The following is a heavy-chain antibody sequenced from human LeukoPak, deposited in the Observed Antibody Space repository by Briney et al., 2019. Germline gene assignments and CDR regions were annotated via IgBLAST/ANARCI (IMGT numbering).Heavy chain of an antibody. CDR3: ARGMDDYAKGDY. CDR1: GFTFSSYS. CDR2: ISSSSSYI. V-gene: IGHV3-21*01. Sequence: GGSLRLSCAASGFTFSSYSMNWVRQAPGKGLEWVSSISSSSSYIYYADSVKGRFTISRDNAKNSLYLQMKSLRAEDTAFYYCARGMDDYAKGDYWGQGTLVTVSS. D-gene: IGHD5-12*01. J-gene: IGHJ4*02.